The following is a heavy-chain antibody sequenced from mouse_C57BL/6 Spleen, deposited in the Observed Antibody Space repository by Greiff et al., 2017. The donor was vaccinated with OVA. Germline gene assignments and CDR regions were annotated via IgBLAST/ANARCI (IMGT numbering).Heavy chain of an antibody. V-gene: IGHV1-82*01. D-gene: IGHD1-1*01. CDR3: ARWDYGSSYWYFDV. CDR1: GYAFSSSW. Sequence: QVQLQQSGPELVKPGASVKISCKASGYAFSSSWMNWVKQRPGQGLEWIGRIYPGDGDTNYNGKFKGKATLTADKSSSTAYMQLSSLTSEDSAVYFCARWDYGSSYWYFDVWGTGTTVTVSS. J-gene: IGHJ1*03. CDR2: IYPGDGDT.